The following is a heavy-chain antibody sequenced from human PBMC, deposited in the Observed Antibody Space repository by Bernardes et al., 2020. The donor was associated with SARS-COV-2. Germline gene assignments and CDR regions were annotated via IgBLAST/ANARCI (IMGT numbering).Heavy chain of an antibody. V-gene: IGHV4-39*01. Sequence: SETLSLTCTVSGGSSSSRSYYWGWLRQPPGKGLEWIGSIYPSGNSYYNPSVQSRVTEPVDTSKNQFSLRLSFVTAADTAVYYCAGSSCGIDCYIGGLRSWDYGMDVWGQGTTVTVSS. D-gene: IGHD2-21*02. CDR3: AGSSCGIDCYIGGLRSWDYGMDV. CDR2: IYPSGNS. J-gene: IGHJ6*02. CDR1: GGSSSSRSYY.